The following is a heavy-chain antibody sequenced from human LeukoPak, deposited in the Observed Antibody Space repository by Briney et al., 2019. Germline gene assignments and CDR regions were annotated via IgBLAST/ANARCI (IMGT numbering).Heavy chain of an antibody. CDR2: TYYRSTWYN. Sequence: SQTLSLTCAFSGDSVSINSVTWNWIRQSPSRGLEWLGRTYYRSTWYNDYAVSVRGRITVNPDTSKNQFSLHLNSVTPEDTAVYYCARRLTQYDCFDPWGQGILVTVSS. CDR3: ARRLTQYDCFDP. V-gene: IGHV6-1*01. D-gene: IGHD2-2*01. CDR1: GDSVSINSVT. J-gene: IGHJ5*02.